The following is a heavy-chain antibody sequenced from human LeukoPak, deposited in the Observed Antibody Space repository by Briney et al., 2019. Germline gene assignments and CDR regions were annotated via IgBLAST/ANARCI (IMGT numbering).Heavy chain of an antibody. J-gene: IGHJ4*02. V-gene: IGHV3-30-3*01. CDR1: GFTFSSYA. CDR2: ISYDGSNK. CDR3: TRGGSLYY. Sequence: GGSLRLSCAASGFTFSSYAMNWVRQAPGKGLEWVAVISYDGSNKYYADSVKGRFTISRDNSKNTLYLQMNSLRAEDTAVYYCTRGGSLYYGGQGTLVTVSS.